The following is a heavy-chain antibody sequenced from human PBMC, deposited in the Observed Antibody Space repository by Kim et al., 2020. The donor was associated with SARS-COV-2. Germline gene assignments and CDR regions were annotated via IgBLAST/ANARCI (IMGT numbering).Heavy chain of an antibody. CDR1: GFTFSSYE. V-gene: IGHV3-48*03. CDR3: ARTGSGRGNYFDY. Sequence: GGSLRLSCAASGFTFSSYEMNWVRQAPGKGLEWDSYISSRGMTKYYADSVKGRFTISRDNAKNSVYLQMNSLRAEDTAVYYCARTGSGRGNYFDYCGQGILVTVSS. J-gene: IGHJ4*02. D-gene: IGHD2-15*01. CDR2: ISSRGMTK.